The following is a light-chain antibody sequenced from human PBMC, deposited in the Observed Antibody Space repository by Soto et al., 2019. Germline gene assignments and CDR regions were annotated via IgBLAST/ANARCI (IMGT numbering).Light chain of an antibody. CDR1: QSVSSNY. CDR3: QQYGSSPKT. J-gene: IGKJ1*01. CDR2: GIS. V-gene: IGKV3-20*01. Sequence: EIVLTQSRCALSLSPGERSTLSCRASQSVSSNYLAWYQQKPGQAPRLLIYGISSRATGISDRFSGSGSGTDFTLTISRLEPEDFAVYYCQQYGSSPKTFGQGTKVDIK.